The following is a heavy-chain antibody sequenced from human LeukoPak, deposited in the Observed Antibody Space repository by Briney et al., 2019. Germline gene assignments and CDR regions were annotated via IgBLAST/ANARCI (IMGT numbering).Heavy chain of an antibody. Sequence: GGSLRLSCAASGFTFSNYAMSWVRQAPWKGLEWVSAISGSGGSTYYADSVKGRFTISRDNSKNTLYLQMNSLRAEDTAVYYCASPRSRYGDYDAAFDIWGQGTMVTVSS. D-gene: IGHD4-17*01. CDR1: GFTFSNYA. CDR2: ISGSGGST. J-gene: IGHJ3*02. V-gene: IGHV3-23*01. CDR3: ASPRSRYGDYDAAFDI.